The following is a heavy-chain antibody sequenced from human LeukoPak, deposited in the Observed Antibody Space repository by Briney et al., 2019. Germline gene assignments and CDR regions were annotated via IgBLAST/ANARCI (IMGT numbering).Heavy chain of an antibody. D-gene: IGHD3-10*01. CDR1: GITLSSHW. CDR3: VRDIGAADYFDY. Sequence: GGSLRLSCAVSGITLSSHWMHWVRQAPGKGLVWVSRINLDGSSTYNADSVKGRFTSSRDNAKNTVYLQMNSLRAEDTAVYYCVRDIGAADYFDYWGQGTRVTVSS. CDR2: INLDGSST. V-gene: IGHV3-74*01. J-gene: IGHJ4*02.